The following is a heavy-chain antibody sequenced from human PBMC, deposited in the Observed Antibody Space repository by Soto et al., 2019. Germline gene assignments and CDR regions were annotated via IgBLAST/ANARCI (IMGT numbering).Heavy chain of an antibody. D-gene: IGHD6-6*01. V-gene: IGHV1-3*01. Sequence: ASVKVSCKASGYTFTSYSMHWVRQAPGQRLEWMGWINAGNGNTKYSQKFQGRVTITRDTSASTAYMELSSLRSEDTAVYYCARGRRAARPPGGTTRRKTYNWFVRWGQGTLVTVSS. CDR2: INAGNGNT. CDR1: GYTFTSYS. CDR3: ARGRRAARPPGGTTRRKTYNWFVR. J-gene: IGHJ5*02.